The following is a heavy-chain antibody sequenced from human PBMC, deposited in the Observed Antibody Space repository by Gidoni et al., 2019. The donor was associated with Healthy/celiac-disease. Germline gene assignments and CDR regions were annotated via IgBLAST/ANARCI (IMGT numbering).Heavy chain of an antibody. CDR2: ISGSGGST. V-gene: IGHV3-23*01. CDR3: AHYDSSGYYSAGYYGMDV. J-gene: IGHJ6*02. D-gene: IGHD3-22*01. CDR1: GFTFSSYA. Sequence: EVQLLESGGGLVQPGGSLRLPCAASGFTFSSYAMSWVRQAPGKGLEWVSAISGSGGSTYYADSVKVRFTISRDNSKNTLYLQMSSLRAEDTAVYYCAHYDSSGYYSAGYYGMDVWGQGTTVTVSS.